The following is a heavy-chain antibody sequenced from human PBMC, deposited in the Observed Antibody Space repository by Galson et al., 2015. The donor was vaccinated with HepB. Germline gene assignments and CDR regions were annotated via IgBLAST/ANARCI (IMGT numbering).Heavy chain of an antibody. CDR3: ARGGRRPCFHDYGEYEYYYGMDV. V-gene: IGHV4-34*01. Sequence: ETLSLTCAVYGGSFSGYHWTWLRQPPGQGLEWIGEINHSGNTNYNPSLKSRVTTSVEPSKNQFSLKLTSVTPADTAVYYCARGGRRPCFHDYGEYEYYYGMDVWGQGTTVAVSS. J-gene: IGHJ6*02. D-gene: IGHD4-17*01. CDR2: INHSGNT. CDR1: GGSFSGYH.